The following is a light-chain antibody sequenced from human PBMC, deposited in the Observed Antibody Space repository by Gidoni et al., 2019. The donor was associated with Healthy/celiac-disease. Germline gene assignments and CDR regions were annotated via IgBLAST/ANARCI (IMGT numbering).Light chain of an antibody. V-gene: IGLV2-14*01. CDR2: DVS. Sequence: QSALTQPASVSGSPGQSITISCTGTSSDVGGYTYVSWYQQHPGKATKLMIYDVSNRPSGVSNRFSGSKSGNTASLTISGLQAEDEADYYCSSYTSSSTLYVFGTGTKVTVL. J-gene: IGLJ1*01. CDR1: SSDVGGYTY. CDR3: SSYTSSSTLYV.